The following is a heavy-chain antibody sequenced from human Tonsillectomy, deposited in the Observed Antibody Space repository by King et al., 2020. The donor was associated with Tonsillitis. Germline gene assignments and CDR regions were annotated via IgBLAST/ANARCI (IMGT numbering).Heavy chain of an antibody. V-gene: IGHV3-7*03. CDR1: GFTFSRYW. CDR2: IKQDGSEK. D-gene: IGHD5-24*01. J-gene: IGHJ2*01. Sequence: EVQLVESGGGLVQPGGSLRLSCAASGFTFSRYWMNWVRQAPGKGLEWVANIKQDGSEKYYVDSVKGRFTISRDNAKNSLYLQMNSLRAEDTAVYYCARFIGEKRPLYFDLWGRGTLVTVSS. CDR3: ARFIGEKRPLYFDL.